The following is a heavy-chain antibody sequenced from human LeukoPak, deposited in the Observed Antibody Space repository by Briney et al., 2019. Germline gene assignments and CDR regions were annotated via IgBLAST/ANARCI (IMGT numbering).Heavy chain of an antibody. J-gene: IGHJ4*02. CDR3: ARGIGEGFDY. Sequence: PSETLSLTCAVYGGSFSGYYWSWIRQPPGKGLEWIGEINHSGSTNYNPSLKSRVTISVDTSKNQFSLKLSSVTAADTAVYYCARGIGEGFDYWGQGTLVTVSS. CDR1: GGSFSGYY. V-gene: IGHV4-34*01. CDR2: INHSGST.